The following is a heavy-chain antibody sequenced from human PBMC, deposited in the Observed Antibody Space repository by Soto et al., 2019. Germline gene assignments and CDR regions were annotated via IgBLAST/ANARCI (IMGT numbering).Heavy chain of an antibody. V-gene: IGHV4-34*01. Sequence: SETLSLTCAIYGASFSPYHWSWIRQSPGKGLEWIGEVNLSGNTYYNPSFKTRVTMSVDASKNQFSLKMGSLTAADTAIYYCARSPTFYNYVWGNSTYWGQGALVTVSS. J-gene: IGHJ4*02. CDR1: GASFSPYH. CDR3: ARSPTFYNYVWGNSTY. CDR2: VNLSGNT. D-gene: IGHD3-16*01.